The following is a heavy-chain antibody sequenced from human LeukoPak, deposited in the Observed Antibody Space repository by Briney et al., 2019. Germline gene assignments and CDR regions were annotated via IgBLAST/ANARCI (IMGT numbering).Heavy chain of an antibody. CDR3: ARAGDCSGGSCYLAYFQH. CDR2: INPNSGGT. V-gene: IGHV1-2*02. J-gene: IGHJ1*01. Sequence: ASVKVSCKTCGYTFTDYYMHWVRQDPAERLEWMGWINPNSGGTNSPQKFQGRVTMTRDTSISTAYMELSSLRSDDTAVYYCARAGDCSGGSCYLAYFQHSGQSALVTVSS. D-gene: IGHD2-15*01. CDR1: GYTFTDYY.